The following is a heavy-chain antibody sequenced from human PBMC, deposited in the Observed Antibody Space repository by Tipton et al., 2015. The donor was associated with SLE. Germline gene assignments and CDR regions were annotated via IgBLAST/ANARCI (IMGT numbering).Heavy chain of an antibody. CDR2: INHSGST. D-gene: IGHD3-10*01. Sequence: TLSLTCAVYGGSFSGYYWSWIRQPPGKGLEWIGEINHSGSTNYNPSLKSRVPISVDTSKNQFSLKLSSVTAADTAVYYCARGRGATMIRGVISYYYYYYYMDVWGKGTTVTVSS. J-gene: IGHJ6*03. CDR3: ARGRGATMIRGVISYYYYYYYMDV. CDR1: GGSFSGYY. V-gene: IGHV4-34*01.